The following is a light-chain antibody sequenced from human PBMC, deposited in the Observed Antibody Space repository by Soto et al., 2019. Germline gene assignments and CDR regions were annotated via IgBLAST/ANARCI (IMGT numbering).Light chain of an antibody. CDR1: SSDVGGYNY. CDR3: SSYTSSSTLLYV. CDR2: DVS. Sequence: QSALTQPASVSGSPGPSITISCTGTSSDVGGYNYVSWYQQHPGKAPKLMIYDVSNRPSGVSNRFSGSKSGNTASLTISGLQAEEEADYYCSSYTSSSTLLYVFGPGTKVTVL. V-gene: IGLV2-14*01. J-gene: IGLJ1*01.